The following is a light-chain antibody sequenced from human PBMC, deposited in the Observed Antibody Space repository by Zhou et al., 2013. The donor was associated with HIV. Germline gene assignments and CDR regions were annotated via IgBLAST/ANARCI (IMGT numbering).Light chain of an antibody. CDR1: QGISSY. CDR3: QQYYSYPRT. CDR2: AAS. V-gene: IGKV1-9*01. J-gene: IGKJ1*01. Sequence: DIQLTQSPSFLSASVGDRVTITCRASQGISSYLAWYQQKPGKAPKLLIYAASTLQSGVPSRFSGSGSGTEFTLTISSLQPEDFATYYCQQYYSYPRTFGQGPRWK.